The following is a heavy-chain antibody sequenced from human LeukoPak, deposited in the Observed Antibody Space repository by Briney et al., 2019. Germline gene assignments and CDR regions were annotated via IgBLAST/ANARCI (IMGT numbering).Heavy chain of an antibody. CDR1: AFTLSTYA. J-gene: IGHJ4*02. V-gene: IGHV3-48*03. CDR3: ARVGGSGSYADY. Sequence: GGSLRLSCTASAFTLSTYAMSWVRQAPGKGLEWVSYISSSGSTIYYSDSVKGRFTISRDNAKNSLYLQMNSLRAEDTAVYYCARVGGSGSYADYWGQGTLVTVSS. CDR2: ISSSGSTI. D-gene: IGHD3-10*01.